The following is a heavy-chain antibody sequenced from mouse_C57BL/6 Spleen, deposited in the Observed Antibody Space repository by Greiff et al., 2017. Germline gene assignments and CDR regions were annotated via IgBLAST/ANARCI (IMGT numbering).Heavy chain of an antibody. J-gene: IGHJ2*01. D-gene: IGHD4-1*02. V-gene: IGHV10-1*01. CDR3: VRHNWDEGFDY. Sequence: GGGLVQPKGSLKLSCAASGFSFNTYAMNWVRQAPGKGLEWVARIRSKSNNYATYYADSVKDRFTISRDDSESMLYLQMNNLKTEDTAMYYCVRHNWDEGFDYWGQGTTLTVSS. CDR2: IRSKSNNYAT. CDR1: GFSFNTYA.